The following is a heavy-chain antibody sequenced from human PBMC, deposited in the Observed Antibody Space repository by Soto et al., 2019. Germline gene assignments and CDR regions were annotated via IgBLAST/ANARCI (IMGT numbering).Heavy chain of an antibody. CDR1: GFTFSNYD. D-gene: IGHD4-17*01. CDR2: IWSDGINK. CDR3: ARERGPTAVTSIDY. J-gene: IGHJ4*02. V-gene: IGHV3-33*01. Sequence: QVQLVESGGGVVQPGRSLGLSCAASGFTFSNYDMHWVRQAPGKGLEWVAIIWSDGINKYYADSVKGRFTISRDNSKGTLYLQMNSLKAEDTAVYYCARERGPTAVTSIDYWGQGTLVTVSS.